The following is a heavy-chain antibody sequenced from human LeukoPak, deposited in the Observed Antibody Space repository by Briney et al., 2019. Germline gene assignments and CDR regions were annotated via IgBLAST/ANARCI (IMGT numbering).Heavy chain of an antibody. CDR3: ARHTDYGGNSVFYYYYMDV. D-gene: IGHD4-23*01. V-gene: IGHV3-21*01. CDR2: ISSSSSYI. Sequence: GGSLRLSCAASGFTFSSYAMSWVRQAPGKGLEWVSSISSSSSYIYYADSVKGRFTISRDNAKNSLYLQMNSLRAEDTAVYYCARHTDYGGNSVFYYYYMDVWGKGTTVTVSS. CDR1: GFTFSSYA. J-gene: IGHJ6*03.